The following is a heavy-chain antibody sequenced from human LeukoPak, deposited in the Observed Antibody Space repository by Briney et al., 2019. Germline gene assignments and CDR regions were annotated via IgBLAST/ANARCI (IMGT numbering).Heavy chain of an antibody. Sequence: KPSETLSLTCTVSGGSISSSSYYWGWLRQPPGKGLEWIGSIYYSGSTYYNPSLKSRVTISVDTSKNQFSLKLSSVTAADTAVYYCARDPSSSWCSYYYYYMDVWGKGTTVTVSS. V-gene: IGHV4-39*07. CDR2: IYYSGST. CDR3: ARDPSSSWCSYYYYYMDV. CDR1: GGSISSSSYY. J-gene: IGHJ6*03. D-gene: IGHD6-13*01.